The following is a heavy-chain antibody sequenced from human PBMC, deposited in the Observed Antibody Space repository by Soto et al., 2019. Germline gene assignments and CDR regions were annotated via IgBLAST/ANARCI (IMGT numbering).Heavy chain of an antibody. D-gene: IGHD5-12*01. Sequence: SETLSLTCTASGGSISSYYWSWIRQPPGKGLEWIGYIYYSGSTNYNPSLKSRVTISVDTSKNQFSLKLSSVTAADTAVYYCARVGRDGYNSFDYWGQGTLVTVSS. CDR2: IYYSGST. CDR3: ARVGRDGYNSFDY. V-gene: IGHV4-59*01. J-gene: IGHJ4*02. CDR1: GGSISSYY.